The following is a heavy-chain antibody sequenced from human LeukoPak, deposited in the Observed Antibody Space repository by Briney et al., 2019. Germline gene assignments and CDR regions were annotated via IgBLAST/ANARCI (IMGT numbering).Heavy chain of an antibody. V-gene: IGHV3-21*01. J-gene: IGHJ4*02. CDR2: ISSSSSYI. D-gene: IGHD1-26*01. CDR3: ARDRIVGATVDY. CDR1: GFTFSSYA. Sequence: GGSLRLSCAASGFTFSSYAMNWVRQAPGKGLEWVSSISSSSSYIYYADLVKGRFTISRDNAKNSMYLQMNSLRGEETAVYYGARDRIVGATVDYWGQGTLVTVSS.